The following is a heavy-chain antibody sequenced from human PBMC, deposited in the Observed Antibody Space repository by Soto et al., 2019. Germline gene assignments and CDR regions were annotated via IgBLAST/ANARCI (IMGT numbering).Heavy chain of an antibody. CDR3: ARSDTQPGFFDY. Sequence: ASVKVSCNASGYTITCYGISRVRQVPGQGLEWMGWISAYNGNTNYAQKLQGRVTMTTDTSTSTAYMELRSLRSDDTAVYYCARSDTQPGFFDYWGQGTLVTVSS. V-gene: IGHV1-18*04. CDR1: GYTITCYG. J-gene: IGHJ4*02. CDR2: ISAYNGNT.